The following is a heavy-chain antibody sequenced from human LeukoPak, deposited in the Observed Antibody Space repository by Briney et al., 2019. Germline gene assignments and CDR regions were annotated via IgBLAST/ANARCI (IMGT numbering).Heavy chain of an antibody. CDR2: IKQDGSEK. V-gene: IGHV3-7*01. CDR3: ARSITIFGVDYFDY. D-gene: IGHD3-3*01. J-gene: IGHJ4*02. CDR1: GFTFSSYW. Sequence: PGGSLRLTCAASGFTFSSYWMSWVGQAPGKGLEWVANIKQDGSEKYYVDSVKGRFTISRDNAKNSLYLQMNSLRAEDTAVYYCARSITIFGVDYFDYWGQGTLVTVSS.